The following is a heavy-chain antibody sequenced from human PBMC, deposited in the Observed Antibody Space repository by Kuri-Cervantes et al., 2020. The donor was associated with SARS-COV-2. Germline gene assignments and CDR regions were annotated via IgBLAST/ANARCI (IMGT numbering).Heavy chain of an antibody. Sequence: GGSLRLSCTASGFTFDDYGMSWVRQAPGKGLEWVGFIRSKAYGGTTEYAASVKGRFTISRDDSKSIAYLQMNSLKTEDTAVYYCTTLIDYWGQGALVTVSS. CDR3: TTLIDY. J-gene: IGHJ4*02. CDR2: IRSKAYGGTT. V-gene: IGHV3-49*04. CDR1: GFTFDDYG.